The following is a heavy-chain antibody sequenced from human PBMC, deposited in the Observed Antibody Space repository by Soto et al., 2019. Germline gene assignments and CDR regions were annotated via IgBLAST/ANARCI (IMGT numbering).Heavy chain of an antibody. CDR3: AHSPSEVYTGGMDV. D-gene: IGHD4-4*01. V-gene: IGHV2-5*02. CDR2: IYWDDDK. CDR1: GFSLSTSGVG. Sequence: QITLKESGPTLVKPTQTLTLTCTFSGFSLSTSGVGVGWIRQPPGKALEWLALIYWDDDKRYSPSLKSRLTTXKXTXXNQVVLTMTNMDPVDTATYYCAHSPSEVYTGGMDVWGQGTTVTVSS. J-gene: IGHJ6*02.